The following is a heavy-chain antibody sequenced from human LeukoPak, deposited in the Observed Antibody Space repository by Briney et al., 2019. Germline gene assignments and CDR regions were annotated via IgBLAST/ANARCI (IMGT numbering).Heavy chain of an antibody. CDR2: INPNSGGT. CDR3: ATAMPTIIVVVPAAMDFDY. Sequence: GASVKVSCKASGYTFTGYYMHWVRQAPGQGLEWMGWINPNSGGTNYAQKFQGRVTMTRDTSISTAYMELSRLRSDDTAVYYCATAMPTIIVVVPAAMDFDYWGQGTLVTVSS. D-gene: IGHD2-2*01. CDR1: GYTFTGYY. J-gene: IGHJ4*02. V-gene: IGHV1-2*02.